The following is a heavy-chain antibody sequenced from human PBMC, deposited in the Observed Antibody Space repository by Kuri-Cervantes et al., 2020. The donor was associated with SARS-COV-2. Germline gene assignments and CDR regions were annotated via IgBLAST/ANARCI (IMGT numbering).Heavy chain of an antibody. CDR3: WTAVTTVYYMDV. CDR1: GFIFSSYT. J-gene: IGHJ6*03. V-gene: IGHV3-21*04. Sequence: GESLKISCAVSGFIFSSYTLNWVRQAPGKGLEWVSSISSSGTFIYYADSMKGRFTISRDNAKNSLYLQMSSLRAEDTAVYYCWTAVTTVYYMDVWGKGTTVTVSS. CDR2: ISSSGTFI. D-gene: IGHD4-17*01.